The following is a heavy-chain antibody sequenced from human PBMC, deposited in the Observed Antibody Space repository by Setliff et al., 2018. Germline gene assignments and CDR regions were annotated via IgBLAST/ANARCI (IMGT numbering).Heavy chain of an antibody. CDR2: IYYSGST. Sequence: LSLTCTVSGGSISDYYWSWIRQAPGKGLEWIGYIYYSGSTNYNPSLKSRVTISVDTSKNQFPLKLSSVTAADTAVYYCARVDGDGYKERYFDYWGQGTLVTVSS. V-gene: IGHV4-59*01. D-gene: IGHD5-12*01. CDR3: ARVDGDGYKERYFDY. CDR1: GGSISDYY. J-gene: IGHJ4*02.